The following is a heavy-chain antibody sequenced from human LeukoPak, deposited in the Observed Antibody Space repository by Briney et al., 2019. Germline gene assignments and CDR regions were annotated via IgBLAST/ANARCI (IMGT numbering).Heavy chain of an antibody. CDR3: ARDHYDYVWGSYPWFYYCYMDV. CDR2: INPNSGGT. J-gene: IGHJ6*03. CDR1: GYTFTGYY. Sequence: ASVKVSCKASGYTFTGYYMHWVRQAPGQGLEWMGWINPNSGGTNYAQKFQGRVTMTRDTSISTAYMELSRLRSDDTAVYYCARDHYDYVWGSYPWFYYCYMDVWGKGTTVTVSS. D-gene: IGHD3-16*01. V-gene: IGHV1-2*02.